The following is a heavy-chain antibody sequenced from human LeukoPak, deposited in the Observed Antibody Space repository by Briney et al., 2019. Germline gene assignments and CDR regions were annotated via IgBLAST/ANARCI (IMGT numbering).Heavy chain of an antibody. Sequence: PSETLSLTCTVSGGSISSYYWSWIRQPAGKGLEWNVRIYTSGSTNYNPSLKSRVTMSVDTSKNQFSLKLSSVTAADTAVYYCARTPMIAVAGTFDYWGQGTLVTASS. J-gene: IGHJ4*02. CDR3: ARTPMIAVAGTFDY. CDR1: GGSISSYY. V-gene: IGHV4-4*07. CDR2: IYTSGST. D-gene: IGHD6-19*01.